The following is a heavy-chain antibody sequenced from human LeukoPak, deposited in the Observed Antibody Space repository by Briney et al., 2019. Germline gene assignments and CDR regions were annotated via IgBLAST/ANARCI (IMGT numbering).Heavy chain of an antibody. CDR1: GGSISSYY. D-gene: IGHD3-10*01. Sequence: PSETLSLTCTVSGGSISSYYWSWIRQPPGKGLEWIAYLFYSGSTDYNPSLESRVTVSVDTSKNQFSLKLRSVTAADTAVYYCATVAVIRGVTYFDYWGQGTLVTVSS. J-gene: IGHJ4*02. CDR3: ATVAVIRGVTYFDY. V-gene: IGHV4-59*01. CDR2: LFYSGST.